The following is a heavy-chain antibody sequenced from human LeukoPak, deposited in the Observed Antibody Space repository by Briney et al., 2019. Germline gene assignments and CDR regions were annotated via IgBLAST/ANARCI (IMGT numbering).Heavy chain of an antibody. D-gene: IGHD2-2*01. CDR3: ASGVVPAIRGGWFDP. Sequence: SETLSLTCAVYGGSFSGYYWSWIRQPPGKGLEWIGEINHSGSTNYNPSLKSRVTISVDTSKNQFSLKLSSVTAADTAVYYYASGVVPAIRGGWFDPWGQGTLVTVSS. J-gene: IGHJ5*02. CDR1: GGSFSGYY. CDR2: INHSGST. V-gene: IGHV4-34*01.